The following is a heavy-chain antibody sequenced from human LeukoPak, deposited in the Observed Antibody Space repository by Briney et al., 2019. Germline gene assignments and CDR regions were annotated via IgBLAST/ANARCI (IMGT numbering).Heavy chain of an antibody. CDR1: GFT. V-gene: IGHV3-23*01. CDR2: IFGSGGSA. CDR3: GKTTTGYSSGQKPAWPVDY. Sequence: GGSLRLSCEASGFTFWVRQAPGKGLEWVAGIFGSGGSAHYADSAKGRFTISRDNSENTVYLQINSLRAEDTAVYYCGKTTTGYSSGQKPAWPVDYWGQGTLVTVSS. D-gene: IGHD6-19*01. J-gene: IGHJ4*02.